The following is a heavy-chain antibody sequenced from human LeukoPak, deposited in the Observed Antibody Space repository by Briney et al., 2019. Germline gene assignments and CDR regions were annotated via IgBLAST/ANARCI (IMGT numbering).Heavy chain of an antibody. V-gene: IGHV4-61*01. CDR2: IYYSGST. J-gene: IGHJ4*02. CDR3: ARSIAAAGHNSDS. D-gene: IGHD6-13*01. CDR1: GGSVSSDSYY. Sequence: SETLSLTCTVSGGSVSSDSYYWSWIRQPPGKGLEWIAYIYYSGSTNSNPSLQSRVTISLDTSKNQFSLKLSSVTAADTAVYYCARSIAAAGHNSDSWGQGTLVTVSS.